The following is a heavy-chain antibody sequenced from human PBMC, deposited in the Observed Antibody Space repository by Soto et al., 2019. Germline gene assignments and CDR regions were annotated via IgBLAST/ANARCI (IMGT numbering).Heavy chain of an antibody. V-gene: IGHV4-34*01. CDR1: GGSISSYY. CDR3: ARSPDSSGYYPRRYYYGMDV. D-gene: IGHD3-22*01. CDR2: INHSGST. Sequence: PSETLSLTCTVSGGSISSYYWSWIRQPPGKGLEWIGEINHSGSTNYNPSLKSRVTISVDTSKNQFSLKLSSVTAADTAVYYCARSPDSSGYYPRRYYYGMDVWGQGTTVTVSS. J-gene: IGHJ6*02.